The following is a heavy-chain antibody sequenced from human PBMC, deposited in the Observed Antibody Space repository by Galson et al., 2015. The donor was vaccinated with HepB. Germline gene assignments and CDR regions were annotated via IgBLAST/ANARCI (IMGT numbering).Heavy chain of an antibody. D-gene: IGHD3-10*01. CDR3: AKDGSYPTSYYFDY. J-gene: IGHJ4*02. V-gene: IGHV3-23*01. Sequence: SLRLSCAASGFTASGITFRIYAMNWVRQAPGKGLEWVSAISGIDGRTYYADSVKGRFTISRDNSMHTLYLQMNSLRAEDTAVYYCAKDGSYPTSYYFDYWGQGTLVTVSS. CDR2: ISGIDGRT. CDR1: GITFRIYA.